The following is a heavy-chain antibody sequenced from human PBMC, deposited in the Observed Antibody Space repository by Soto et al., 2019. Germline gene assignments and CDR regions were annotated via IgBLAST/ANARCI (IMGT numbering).Heavy chain of an antibody. Sequence: QVQLVESGGGVVQPGRSLRLSCAASGFTFSSYAMHWVRQAPGKGLEWVAVISYDGSNKYYADSVKGRFTISRDNSKNTLYLQMNSLRAEDTAVYYCARGQGSWLGYAFDIWGQGTMVTVSS. D-gene: IGHD3-10*01. CDR2: ISYDGSNK. CDR1: GFTFSSYA. CDR3: ARGQGSWLGYAFDI. V-gene: IGHV3-30-3*01. J-gene: IGHJ3*02.